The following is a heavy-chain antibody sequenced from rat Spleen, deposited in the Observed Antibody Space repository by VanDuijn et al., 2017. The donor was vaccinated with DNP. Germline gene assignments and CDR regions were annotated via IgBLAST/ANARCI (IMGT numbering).Heavy chain of an antibody. J-gene: IGHJ2*01. Sequence: EVQLVESGGGPVQPGRSLKLSCVASGFTFSNFGMTWVRRAPTTGLEWVATITNTGGSTYYPDSVKGRFTISRDNAKSTLYLQMNGLRSEDTATYFCTSNPHIRTAAPFDYWGQGVMVTVSS. CDR2: ITNTGGST. CDR1: GFTFSNFG. D-gene: IGHD3-8*01. CDR3: TSNPHIRTAAPFDY. V-gene: IGHV5-31*01.